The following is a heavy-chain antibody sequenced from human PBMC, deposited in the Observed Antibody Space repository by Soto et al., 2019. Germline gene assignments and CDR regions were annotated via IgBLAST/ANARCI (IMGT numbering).Heavy chain of an antibody. Sequence: QLQLQQSGPGLVKPSEILSLTCTVSGGSITSSNYYWGWIRQPPGKGLQWIGNVYYNGFTYYNPSPKSRVTISVDTSKNHFSLKLTSVTAADTAVYYCARQDDFWSGSNWFDPWGQGTLVTVSS. CDR2: VYYNGFT. V-gene: IGHV4-39*01. CDR1: GGSITSSNYY. J-gene: IGHJ5*02. CDR3: ARQDDFWSGSNWFDP. D-gene: IGHD3-3*01.